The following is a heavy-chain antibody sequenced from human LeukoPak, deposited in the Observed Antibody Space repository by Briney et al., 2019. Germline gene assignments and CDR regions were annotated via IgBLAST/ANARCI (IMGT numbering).Heavy chain of an antibody. J-gene: IGHJ4*02. Sequence: PGGSLRLSCAASGFTVSNSWMFWVRHAPGKGLMYVSEINNDGTRIRYVDSVKGRFTISRDGAKNTLFLQMNSLRDEDTAMYCARGGLPGGFDYWGQGILVTVSS. CDR2: INNDGTRI. V-gene: IGHV3-74*01. D-gene: IGHD7-27*01. CDR3: ARGGLPGGFDY. CDR1: GFTVSNSW.